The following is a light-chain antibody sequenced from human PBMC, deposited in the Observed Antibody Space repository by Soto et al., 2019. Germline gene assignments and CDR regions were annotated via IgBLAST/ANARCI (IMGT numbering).Light chain of an antibody. Sequence: DIVMTQSPLSLPVTPGEPASISCRSSQSLLHSNGYKYLEWYLQKPGQSPQLLIYLGSNRSSGVPDRFSGSGSGTDFTLKICRVEAEDVGVYYCMQALQTPLTFGGGAKVDIK. CDR3: MQALQTPLT. V-gene: IGKV2-28*01. CDR1: QSLLHSNGYKY. J-gene: IGKJ4*01. CDR2: LGS.